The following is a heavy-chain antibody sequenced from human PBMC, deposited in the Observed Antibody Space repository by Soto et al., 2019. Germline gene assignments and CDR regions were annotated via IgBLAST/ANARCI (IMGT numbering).Heavy chain of an antibody. CDR3: AREVIAVAGTDYYYYYGMDV. CDR2: INANSGST. V-gene: IGHV1-2*04. D-gene: IGHD6-19*01. CDR1: GNTFTSYG. Sequence: ASVKVSCKASGNTFTSYGINWLRQAPGQGLEWMGWINANSGSTNYAQKFQGWVTMTRDTSISTAYMELSRLRSDDTAVYYCAREVIAVAGTDYYYYYGMDVWGQGTMVTVSS. J-gene: IGHJ6*02.